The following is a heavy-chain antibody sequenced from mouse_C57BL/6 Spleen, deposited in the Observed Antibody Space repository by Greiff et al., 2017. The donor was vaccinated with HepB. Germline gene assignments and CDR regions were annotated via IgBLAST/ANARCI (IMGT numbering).Heavy chain of an antibody. Sequence: EVQWVESGGDLVKPGGSLKLSCAASGFTFSSYGMSWVRQTPDKRLEWVATISSGGSYTYYPDSVKGRFTISRDNAKNTLYLQMSSLKSEDTAMYYCARRNDGYYAMDYWGQGTSVTVSS. J-gene: IGHJ4*01. D-gene: IGHD2-3*01. CDR1: GFTFSSYG. V-gene: IGHV5-6*01. CDR2: ISSGGSYT. CDR3: ARRNDGYYAMDY.